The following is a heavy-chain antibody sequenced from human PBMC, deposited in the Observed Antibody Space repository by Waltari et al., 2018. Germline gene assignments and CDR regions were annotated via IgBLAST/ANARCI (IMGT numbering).Heavy chain of an antibody. CDR2: IGSSSSFM. CDR3: AREGAEQWVVEDYGMDV. Sequence: EVQLVESGGGLVKPGGYLRLSCAASGVKFSDYAVNWVRQAPGKGLEWVSSIGSSSSFMDYADSVRGRFTVSRDNAKNTLYLQMDTLRAEDTAVYYCAREGAEQWVVEDYGMDVWGQGTTVTVS. D-gene: IGHD6-19*01. CDR1: GVKFSDYA. J-gene: IGHJ6*02. V-gene: IGHV3-21*02.